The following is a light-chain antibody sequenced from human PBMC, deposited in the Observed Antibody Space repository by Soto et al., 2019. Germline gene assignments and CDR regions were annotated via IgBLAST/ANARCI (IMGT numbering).Light chain of an antibody. V-gene: IGKV3-20*01. Sequence: EIELTQSPGTLSLSPGERATLSCRASQSVSSSYLAWYQQKPGQAPRLLIYDASSRATGIPHRFSGSGSGTDFTLTISRLQPEDFAVYYCQQYASSPLTFGGGTKVELK. CDR2: DAS. CDR1: QSVSSSY. J-gene: IGKJ4*01. CDR3: QQYASSPLT.